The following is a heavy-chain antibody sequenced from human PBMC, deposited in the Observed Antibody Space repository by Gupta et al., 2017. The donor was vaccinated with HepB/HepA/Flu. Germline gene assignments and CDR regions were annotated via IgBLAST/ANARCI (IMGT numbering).Heavy chain of an antibody. V-gene: IGHV3-21*01. D-gene: IGHD6-6*01. CDR2: ISSSSSYI. CDR1: GFTFSSYS. CDR3: SQRFSDQLMPDYYYSYYYMYF. Sequence: EVQLVESGGGLVKPGGSLRLSCAASGFTFSSYSMNWVRQAPGKGLEWVSSISSSSSYIYYADSVKGRFTISRDNAKNSLSLQMNTLRAESTSVYYYSQRFSDQLMPDYYYSYYYMYFLVTWTTLTLSS. J-gene: IGHJ6*03.